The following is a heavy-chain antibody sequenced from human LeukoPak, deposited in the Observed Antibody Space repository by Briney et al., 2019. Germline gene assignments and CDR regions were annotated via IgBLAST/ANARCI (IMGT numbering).Heavy chain of an antibody. D-gene: IGHD2-2*02. CDR1: GGSFSGYY. CDR3: ARRGYCSSTSCYKRGSLDY. CDR2: INHSGST. Sequence: PSETLSLTCAVYGGSFSGYYWSWIRQPPGKGLEWIGEINHSGSTNYNPSLKSRVTISVDTSKNQFSLKLSSVTAADTAVYYCARRGYCSSTSCYKRGSLDYWGQGTLVTVSS. J-gene: IGHJ4*02. V-gene: IGHV4-34*01.